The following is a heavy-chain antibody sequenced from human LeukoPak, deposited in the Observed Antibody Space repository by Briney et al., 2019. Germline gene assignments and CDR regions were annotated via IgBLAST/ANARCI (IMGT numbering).Heavy chain of an antibody. V-gene: IGHV1-69*13. CDR3: ARPEYRSGWHAFDI. Sequence: ASVKVSCKTSGGTFSSFALSWVRQAPGQGLEWMGGIIPIFGTGNYAQKFQGRVTITADESTSTAYLDLSSLRSEDTAVYYCARPEYRSGWHAFDIWGQGTLVTVSS. CDR2: IIPIFGTG. CDR1: GGTFSSFA. J-gene: IGHJ3*02. D-gene: IGHD6-19*01.